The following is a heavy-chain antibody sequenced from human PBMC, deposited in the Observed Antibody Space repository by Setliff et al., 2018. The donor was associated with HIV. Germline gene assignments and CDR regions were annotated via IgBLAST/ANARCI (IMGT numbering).Heavy chain of an antibody. CDR3: ARVRYCSGGSCYGGEYWFDP. V-gene: IGHV1-46*01. D-gene: IGHD2-15*01. J-gene: IGHJ5*02. CDR2: IHPSGGST. CDR1: GYTFTSYY. Sequence: ASVKVSCKASGYTFTSYYIHWVRQGPGQGLEWMGVIHPSGGSTSYAQSFQDRVTMTRDTSTSTVYMELSSLRSEDTAVYYCARVRYCSGGSCYGGEYWFDPWGQGTLVTVSS.